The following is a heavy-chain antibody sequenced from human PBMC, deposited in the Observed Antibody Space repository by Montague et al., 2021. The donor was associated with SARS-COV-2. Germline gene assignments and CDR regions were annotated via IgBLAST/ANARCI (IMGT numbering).Heavy chain of an antibody. V-gene: IGHV4-59*08. Sequence: SETLSLTCTVSGVSISSYYWTWIRQPPGKGLEWIGFIYYSGSTNYNPPLKSRVTISVDTSKNQFSLKLSYVTAADPAVYYCAKQALTRYCTSTTCFGAAFDIWGQEKMVTVSS. J-gene: IGHJ3*02. D-gene: IGHD2-2*01. CDR3: AKQALTRYCTSTTCFGAAFDI. CDR2: IYYSGST. CDR1: GVSISSYY.